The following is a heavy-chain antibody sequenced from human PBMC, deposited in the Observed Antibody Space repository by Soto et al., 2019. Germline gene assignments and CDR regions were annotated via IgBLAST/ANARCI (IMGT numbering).Heavy chain of an antibody. D-gene: IGHD2-15*01. CDR2: IIPMFAAS. CDR3: ARGGIVAVPAALSSYHDYTNYRFDS. CDR1: GGSFSVFA. Sequence: QVQLAQSGAEVRKPGSSVKVSCGASGGSFSVFAFSWVRQAPGQGLEWMGGIIPMFAASKYAQRFQDRVTITADESTNTVYLALRSLTSDDTATYYCARGGIVAVPAALSSYHDYTNYRFDSWGQGTLVTVSS. V-gene: IGHV1-69*01. J-gene: IGHJ4*02.